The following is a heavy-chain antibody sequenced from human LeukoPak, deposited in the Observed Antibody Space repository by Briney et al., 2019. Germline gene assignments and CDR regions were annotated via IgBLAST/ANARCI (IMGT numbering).Heavy chain of an antibody. J-gene: IGHJ5*02. CDR1: GYTFTGYY. D-gene: IGHD6-6*01. V-gene: IGHV1-2*02. Sequence: GASVKVSCKASGYTFTGYYMHWVRQAPGQGIEWLGWINPNSGGTNYAQKFQGRVTMTRDTSISTAYMELSRLRSDDTAVYYCARDPSSSAGNWFDPWGQGTLDTVSS. CDR2: INPNSGGT. CDR3: ARDPSSSAGNWFDP.